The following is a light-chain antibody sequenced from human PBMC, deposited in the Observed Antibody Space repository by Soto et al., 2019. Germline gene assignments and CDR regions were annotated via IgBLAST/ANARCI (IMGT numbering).Light chain of an antibody. CDR2: DVT. CDR1: SSDVGDYEH. CDR3: CSYAGTYTRV. Sequence: SVLTQPPSVSGSPGQSVTISCTVTSSDVGDYEHVSWYQQAPGTAPKLIIFDVTNRPSGVPDRFSGSKSGNTPSLTISGLQAEDEADYYCCSYAGTYTRVFGTGTKVTVL. J-gene: IGLJ1*01. V-gene: IGLV2-18*02.